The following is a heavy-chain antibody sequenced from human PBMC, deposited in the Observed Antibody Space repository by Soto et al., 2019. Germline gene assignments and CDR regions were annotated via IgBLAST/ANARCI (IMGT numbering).Heavy chain of an antibody. J-gene: IGHJ4*02. CDR1: GVSISRGGGY. V-gene: IGHV4-30-4*01. D-gene: IGHD2-21*02. Sequence: QVQLQESGPGLVKPSQTLSLTCTVSGVSISRGGGYWGWVRQPPGKGLEWIGYMYYSGSLYFNPSLRSRLTMSADKSENQFSLRLSSVTAADTAVYYCVRSPQEVVTPNFDYWGQGTLVTVSS. CDR3: VRSPQEVVTPNFDY. CDR2: MYYSGSL.